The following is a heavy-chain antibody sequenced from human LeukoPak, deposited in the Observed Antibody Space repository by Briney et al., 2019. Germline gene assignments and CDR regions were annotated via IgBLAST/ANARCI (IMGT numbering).Heavy chain of an antibody. J-gene: IGHJ3*02. CDR1: GGSISSYY. V-gene: IGHV4-59*12. D-gene: IGHD5-12*01. Sequence: SETLSLTCTVSGGSISSYYWSWIRQPPGKGLEWIGYFYYSGSTNYNPSLKSRVTMSVDTSKNHFSLKLSSVTAADTAVYYCARDGYSGYDQHDAFDIWGQGTMVTVSS. CDR2: FYYSGST. CDR3: ARDGYSGYDQHDAFDI.